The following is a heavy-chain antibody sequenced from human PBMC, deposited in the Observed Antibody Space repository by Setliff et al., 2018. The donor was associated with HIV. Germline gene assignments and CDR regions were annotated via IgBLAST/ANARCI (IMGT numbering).Heavy chain of an antibody. CDR2: ISAYTGST. CDR1: GYTFTSYG. D-gene: IGHD2-2*01. Sequence: ASVKVSCKASGYTFTSYGISWVRQAPGQGLEWMGWISAYTGSTKYAEKFQDRVTITRDTSADTVYMELNSLRSEDTAVYYCARDRCNSVSCYLYNWFDPWGQGTLVTVSS. J-gene: IGHJ5*02. CDR3: ARDRCNSVSCYLYNWFDP. V-gene: IGHV1-18*01.